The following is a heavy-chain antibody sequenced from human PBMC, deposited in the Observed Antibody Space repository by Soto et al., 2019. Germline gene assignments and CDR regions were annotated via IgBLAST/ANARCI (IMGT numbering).Heavy chain of an antibody. V-gene: IGHV1-18*01. Sequence: ASVKVSCKSSGYVFTSYGIGWVRQAPGQGLEWMGWISTFKNYTKYPQRLQGRVTMTTGTPTSTAYMELRSLRSDDTAVYYCARVDDYYDSSGHYFTFFNYWGQGSLVTVSS. CDR2: ISTFKNYT. D-gene: IGHD3-22*01. CDR1: GYVFTSYG. CDR3: ARVDDYYDSSGHYFTFFNY. J-gene: IGHJ4*02.